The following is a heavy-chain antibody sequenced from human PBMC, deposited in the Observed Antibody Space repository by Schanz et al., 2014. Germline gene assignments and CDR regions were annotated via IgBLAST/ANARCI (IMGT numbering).Heavy chain of an antibody. D-gene: IGHD2-15*01. CDR3: ARNRGGRSTNWYFDL. J-gene: IGHJ2*01. Sequence: EVQLLESGGGLVQPGGSLRLSCAASGFTFTSYAMGWVRQARGKGLEWVSYISSSSSTRYYADSVKGRFTISRDNAKNTISLHLNRQRVDVKDVYYYARNRGGRSTNWYFDLWGRGTLVTVSS. CDR2: ISSSSSTR. V-gene: IGHV3-48*04. CDR1: GFTFTSYA.